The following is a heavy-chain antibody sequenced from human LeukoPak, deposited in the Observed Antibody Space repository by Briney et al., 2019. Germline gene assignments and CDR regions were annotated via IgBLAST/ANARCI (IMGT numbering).Heavy chain of an antibody. CDR2: IYYSGST. V-gene: IGHV4-39*01. J-gene: IGHJ4*02. CDR1: GGSISSSSYY. Sequence: SETLSLTCTVSGGSISSSSYYWGWIRQPPGKGLEWIGSIYYSGSTYYNPSLKSRVTISVDTSKNQFSLKLSSVTAADTAVYCCARPHDYGDYAFDYWGQGTLVTVSS. D-gene: IGHD4-17*01. CDR3: ARPHDYGDYAFDY.